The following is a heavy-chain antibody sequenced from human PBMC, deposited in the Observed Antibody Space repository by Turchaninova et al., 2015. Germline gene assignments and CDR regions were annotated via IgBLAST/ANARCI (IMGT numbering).Heavy chain of an antibody. J-gene: IGHJ4*02. D-gene: IGHD2-2*01. V-gene: IGHV4-59*01. Sequence: QVQLQESGPGLVKPSETLSLTCTVSAGPISSDHWNWIRQSPGKGLELIISNYYTGSTNFNPSLKSLVTISIDTSKSQFSLNLSSVTAADTAVYYCARGDHYAPYFDFWGQGTLVTVSS. CDR1: AGPISSDH. CDR3: ARGDHYAPYFDF. CDR2: NYYTGST.